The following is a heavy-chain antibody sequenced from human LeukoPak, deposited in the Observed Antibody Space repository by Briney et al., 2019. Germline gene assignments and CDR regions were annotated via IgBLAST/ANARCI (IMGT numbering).Heavy chain of an antibody. CDR2: ISYDGTNK. D-gene: IGHD4-17*01. CDR1: GFTFSSHW. V-gene: IGHV3-30*18. CDR3: AKDVEYGDFVGYFDS. J-gene: IGHJ4*02. Sequence: GGSLRLSCVDSGFTFSSHWMSWVRQTPGKGLEWVAVISYDGTNKYYADSVKGRFTISRDNSKNTLYLQMNSLTTEDTAIYYCAKDVEYGDFVGYFDSWGQGILVTVSS.